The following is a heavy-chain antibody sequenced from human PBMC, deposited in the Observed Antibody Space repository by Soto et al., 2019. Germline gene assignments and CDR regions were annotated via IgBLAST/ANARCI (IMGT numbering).Heavy chain of an antibody. CDR1: GFTFTIYA. J-gene: IGHJ1*01. D-gene: IGHD1-26*01. Sequence: QVQLVESGGGVVQPGRSLRLSCAASGFTFTIYAMHWVRQAPGKGLEWMTLISYDGSNKYYADSVKGRFTISRDNSKNAVYLQMNSLRAEDTAVYYCAREYYSGTFEHWGQGTLVTVSS. CDR2: ISYDGSNK. V-gene: IGHV3-30-3*01. CDR3: AREYYSGTFEH.